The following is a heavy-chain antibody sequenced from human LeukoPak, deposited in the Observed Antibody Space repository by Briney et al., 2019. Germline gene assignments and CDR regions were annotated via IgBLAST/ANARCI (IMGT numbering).Heavy chain of an antibody. CDR2: IYYSGST. Sequence: SETLSLTCTVSGGSISSYYWSWIRQPPGKGLEWIGYIYYSGSTNYNPSLKSRVTISVDTSKNQFSLRLSSVTAADTAIYHCARGSSSSYNWFDPWGQGTLVTVSS. J-gene: IGHJ5*02. V-gene: IGHV4-59*01. D-gene: IGHD6-13*01. CDR3: ARGSSSSYNWFDP. CDR1: GGSISSYY.